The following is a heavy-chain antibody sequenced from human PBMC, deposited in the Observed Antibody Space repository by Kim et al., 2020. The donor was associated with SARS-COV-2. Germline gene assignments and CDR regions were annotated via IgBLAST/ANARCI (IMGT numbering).Heavy chain of an antibody. V-gene: IGHV1-18*04. D-gene: IGHD6-13*01. Sequence: ASVKVSCKTSGYSFTTYGITWVRQAPGQGLEWVGWITTYSGSTDYAQKFQGRVTTTRDTSAGTVYMDLSTLRADDTAVYYCARCTIAAAGQGFDYWGQGTLITVSS. CDR2: ITTYSGST. J-gene: IGHJ4*02. CDR3: ARCTIAAAGQGFDY. CDR1: GYSFTTYG.